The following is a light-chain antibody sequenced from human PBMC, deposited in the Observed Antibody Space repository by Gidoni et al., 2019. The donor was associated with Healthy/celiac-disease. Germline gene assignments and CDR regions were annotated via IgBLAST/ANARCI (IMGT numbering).Light chain of an antibody. V-gene: IGLV3-1*01. CDR3: QAWDSSIVV. J-gene: IGLJ2*01. CDR2: QDS. Sequence: SYELTLPPSVPVSPGQTASITCSGDKLGDKYACWYQQKPGQSPVLVIYQDSKRPSGIPERFSGSNSGNTATLTISGTQAMDEADYYCQAWDSSIVVFGGGTKLTVL. CDR1: KLGDKY.